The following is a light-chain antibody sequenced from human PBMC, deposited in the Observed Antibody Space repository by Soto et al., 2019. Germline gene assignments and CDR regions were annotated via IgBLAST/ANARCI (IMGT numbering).Light chain of an antibody. Sequence: EIVMTQSPATLSVSAGERVTLSCSASQSVSSNLAWYQQKPGQAPRLLIYGASTRATGIPARFSGSGSGTDFTLTISSLQSEDFAVYYCQQYNNSPPLTFGGGTKVEIK. CDR1: QSVSSN. J-gene: IGKJ4*01. V-gene: IGKV3D-15*01. CDR2: GAS. CDR3: QQYNNSPPLT.